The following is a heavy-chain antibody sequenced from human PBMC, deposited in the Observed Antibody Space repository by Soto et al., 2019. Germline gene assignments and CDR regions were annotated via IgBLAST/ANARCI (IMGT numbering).Heavy chain of an antibody. CDR2: ISVGEAYR. J-gene: IGHJ4*02. CDR3: VTSPEGTSGIRE. V-gene: IGHV3-21*01. CDR1: GFTFTDYT. D-gene: IGHD1-7*01. Sequence: EVQLVESGGGLVKPGGSLRLSCAASGFTFTDYTMNWVRQAPGKGLEWVSCISVGEAYRYYTDSVRGRFTVSRDNAANTLYLHMNRLRADDTAMYYCVTSPEGTSGIREWGQGALATVSS.